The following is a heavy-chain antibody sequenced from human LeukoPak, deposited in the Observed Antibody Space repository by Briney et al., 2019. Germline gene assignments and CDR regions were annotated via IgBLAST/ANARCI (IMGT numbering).Heavy chain of an antibody. CDR2: ISYDGSNK. J-gene: IGHJ1*01. CDR1: GFTFSSYG. V-gene: IGHV3-30*03. CDR3: ATGGNYYYTH. D-gene: IGHD3-16*01. Sequence: GGSLRLSCAAFGFTFSSYGMHWVRQAPGKGLEWVAVISYDGSNKYYADSVKGRFTISRDNSKNTLYLQMNSLRAEDTAVYYCATGGNYYYTHWGQGTLVTVSS.